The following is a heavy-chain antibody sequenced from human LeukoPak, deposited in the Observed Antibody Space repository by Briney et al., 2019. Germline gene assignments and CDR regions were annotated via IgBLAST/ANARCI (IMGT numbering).Heavy chain of an antibody. D-gene: IGHD2-21*01. Sequence: ASVKVSCKAFGYTFTDQYVHWVRQAPGQGLEWMGWINPKSGDTKYVQKLQGRLTMTRDTSLRTAYMELTRLRSDDTAVFYCATYCGADCAPGDYWGQGTLVTVSS. CDR1: GYTFTDQY. CDR3: ATYCGADCAPGDY. V-gene: IGHV1-2*02. CDR2: INPKSGDT. J-gene: IGHJ4*02.